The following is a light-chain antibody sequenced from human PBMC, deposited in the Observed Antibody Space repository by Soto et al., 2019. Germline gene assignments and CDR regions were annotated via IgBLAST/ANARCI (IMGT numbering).Light chain of an antibody. CDR3: SSYAGSNNFVL. Sequence: QSVLTQPPSASGSPGQSVTISCTGTSSDVGGYNYVYWYQQHPGKAPKLMIYEVTKRPSGVPDRFSGSKSGNTASLTVSGLQSEDEADYYCSSYAGSNNFVLFGGGTKLTVL. V-gene: IGLV2-8*01. CDR2: EVT. J-gene: IGLJ2*01. CDR1: SSDVGGYNY.